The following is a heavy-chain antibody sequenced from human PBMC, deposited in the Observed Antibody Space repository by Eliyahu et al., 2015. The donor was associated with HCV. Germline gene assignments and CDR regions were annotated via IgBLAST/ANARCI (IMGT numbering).Heavy chain of an antibody. CDR3: ARILSWDDDTDY. D-gene: IGHD1-1*01. Sequence: QLQLQESGPGLVKPSETLSLTCTVSGGSISSGHYYWGWIRQPPGKGLEWIGSIYHTGSTYYNPSLKSRLTISVDTSKNQFSLKLSSVTAADTAVYYCARILSWDDDTDYWGQGTLVTVSS. CDR1: GGSISSGHYY. V-gene: IGHV4-39*01. CDR2: IYHTGST. J-gene: IGHJ4*02.